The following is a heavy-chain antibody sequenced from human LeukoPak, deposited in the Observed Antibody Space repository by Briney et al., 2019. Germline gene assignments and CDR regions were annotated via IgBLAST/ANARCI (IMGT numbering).Heavy chain of an antibody. CDR1: GYTFTCYY. Sequence: GASVKVSCKASGYTFTCYYMHWVRQAPGQGLEWMGWINPNSGGTNYAQKFQGWVTMTRDTSISTAYMELSRLRSDDTAVYYCARGDTAMAFDYYGMDVWGQGTTVTVSS. D-gene: IGHD5-18*01. CDR2: INPNSGGT. V-gene: IGHV1-2*04. J-gene: IGHJ6*02. CDR3: ARGDTAMAFDYYGMDV.